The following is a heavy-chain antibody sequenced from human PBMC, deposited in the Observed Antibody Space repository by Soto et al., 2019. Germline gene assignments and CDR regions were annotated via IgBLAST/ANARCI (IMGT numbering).Heavy chain of an antibody. Sequence: EPLSLTCTASGGSMSSSSYYWGWIRQPPGKGLEWIGSIYYSGITYYNPSLKSRVTISVDTSKNQFSLKLSSVTAADTAVYYCATNYAYYYYYGMDVWGQGTTVTVSS. CDR3: ATNYAYYYYYGMDV. V-gene: IGHV4-39*01. CDR1: GGSMSSSSYY. CDR2: IYYSGIT. D-gene: IGHD4-4*01. J-gene: IGHJ6*02.